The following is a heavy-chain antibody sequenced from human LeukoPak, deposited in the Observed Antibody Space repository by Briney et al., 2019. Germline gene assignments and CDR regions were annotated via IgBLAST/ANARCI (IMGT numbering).Heavy chain of an antibody. J-gene: IGHJ4*02. CDR1: GFTFSSYA. D-gene: IGHD2-2*01. V-gene: IGHV3-30-3*01. Sequence: QPGRSLRLSCAASGFTFSSYAMHWVRQAPGKGLEWVAVISYDGSNKYYADSVKGRFTISRDNSKNTLYLQMNSLRAEDTAVYYCAKETVVVPAADFDYWGQGTLVTVSS. CDR2: ISYDGSNK. CDR3: AKETVVVPAADFDY.